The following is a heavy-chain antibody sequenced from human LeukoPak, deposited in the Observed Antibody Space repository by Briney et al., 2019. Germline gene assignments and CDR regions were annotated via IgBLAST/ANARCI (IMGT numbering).Heavy chain of an antibody. J-gene: IGHJ6*03. CDR3: AKGGSDIVVVTAISDYYMDV. CDR2: IRYDGSNK. D-gene: IGHD2-21*02. CDR1: GFTFSSYG. V-gene: IGHV3-30*02. Sequence: GGSLRLSCAASGFTFSSYGMHWVRQAPGKGLEWVAFIRYDGSNKYYADSVKGRFTISRDNSKNTLYLQMNSLRAEDTAVYYCAKGGSDIVVVTAISDYYMDVWGKGTTVTISS.